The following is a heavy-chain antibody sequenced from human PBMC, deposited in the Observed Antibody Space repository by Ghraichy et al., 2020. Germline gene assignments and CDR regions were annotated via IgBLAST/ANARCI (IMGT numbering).Heavy chain of an antibody. J-gene: IGHJ3*02. Sequence: SVKVSCKASGGTFSSYAISWVRQAPGQGLEWMGGIIPIFGTANYAQKFQGRVTITADESTSTAYMELSSLRSEDTAVYYCARDPIAVAGVLGAFDIWGQGTMVTVSS. CDR1: GGTFSSYA. D-gene: IGHD6-19*01. CDR2: IIPIFGTA. CDR3: ARDPIAVAGVLGAFDI. V-gene: IGHV1-69*13.